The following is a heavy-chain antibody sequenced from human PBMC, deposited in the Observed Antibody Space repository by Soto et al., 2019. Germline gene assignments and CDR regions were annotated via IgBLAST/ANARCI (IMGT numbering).Heavy chain of an antibody. D-gene: IGHD2-15*01. CDR1: GFTFSSYA. CDR2: ISASGGST. CDR3: ACSRGAYYDYGMDV. J-gene: IGHJ6*02. V-gene: IGHV3-23*01. Sequence: EVQLLESGGGLVQPGGSLRLSCAASGFTFSSYAMSWVRQAPGKGLEWVSAISASGGSTYYADSVKGRFTISRDNPKNTRYLQMNSLRAEDTAVYYCACSRGAYYDYGMDVWGQGTTVTVSS.